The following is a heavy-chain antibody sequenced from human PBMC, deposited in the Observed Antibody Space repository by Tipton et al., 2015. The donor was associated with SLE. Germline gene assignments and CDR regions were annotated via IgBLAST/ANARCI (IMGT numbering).Heavy chain of an antibody. CDR2: INHSGST. CDR1: SGSISSSSYY. Sequence: TLSLTCIVSSGSISSSSYYWGWIRQPPGKGLEWIGEINHSGSTNYNPSLKSRVTISVDTSKNQFSPKLSSVTAADTAVYYCARGQGRYSSSWFYYYYYMDVWGKGTTVTVSS. CDR3: ARGQGRYSSSWFYYYYYMDV. J-gene: IGHJ6*03. D-gene: IGHD6-13*01. V-gene: IGHV4-39*07.